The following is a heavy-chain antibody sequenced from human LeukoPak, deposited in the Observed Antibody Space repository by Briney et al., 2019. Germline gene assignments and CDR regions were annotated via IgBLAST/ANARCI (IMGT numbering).Heavy chain of an antibody. CDR3: ARWLLDGYFDY. V-gene: IGHV4-38-2*02. CDR2: IYHSGST. CDR1: GYSISSGYY. D-gene: IGHD5-12*01. J-gene: IGHJ4*02. Sequence: SETLSLTCTVSGYSISSGYYWGWIRQPPGKGLEWIGSIYHSGSTYYNPSLKSRVTISVDTSKNQFSLKLSSVTAADTAVYYCARWLLDGYFDYWGQGTLATVSS.